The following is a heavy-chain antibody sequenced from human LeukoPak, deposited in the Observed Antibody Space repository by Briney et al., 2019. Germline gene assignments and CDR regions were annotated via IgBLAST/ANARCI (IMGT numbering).Heavy chain of an antibody. CDR1: GFTFSNYY. CDR3: ARGGVGATTDY. D-gene: IGHD1-26*01. V-gene: IGHV3-7*03. Sequence: GGSLRLSCAASGFTFSNYYMSWVRRAPGKGLEWVANIKQDGSERFYGDSVTGRFTISRDNAKNSLYLQMNSLRAEDTAVYYCARGGVGATTDYWGQGTLVTVSS. CDR2: IKQDGSER. J-gene: IGHJ4*02.